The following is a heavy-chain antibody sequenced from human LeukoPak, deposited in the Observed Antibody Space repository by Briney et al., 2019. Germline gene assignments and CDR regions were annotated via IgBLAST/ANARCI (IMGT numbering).Heavy chain of an antibody. D-gene: IGHD6-19*01. CDR2: ITGSGAFT. CDR1: GITFINYS. V-gene: IGHV3-23*01. J-gene: IGHJ4*02. CDR3: AKRSAEGSGYFDN. Sequence: GGSLRLSCAASGITFINYSMTWVRQAPGKGLEWVSAITGSGAFTDYADSVKGRFTISRDNSKNTLFLQMNSLRAEDTAVYYCAKRSAEGSGYFDNWGQGTLVTVSS.